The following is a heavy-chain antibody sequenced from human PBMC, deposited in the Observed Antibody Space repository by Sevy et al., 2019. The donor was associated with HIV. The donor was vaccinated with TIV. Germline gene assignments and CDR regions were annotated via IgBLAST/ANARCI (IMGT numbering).Heavy chain of an antibody. CDR3: ARLTTMPTSDLYGMDV. D-gene: IGHD4-17*01. Sequence: ASVKVSCKASGYTFTDYYIHWVRQAPGQGLEWMAWINPNDGVTNYARRFQGGVTVTRDTSVSTAYMGLRGLRYDDTAIYYCARLTTMPTSDLYGMDVWGQGTTVTVSS. J-gene: IGHJ6*02. CDR2: INPNDGVT. CDR1: GYTFTDYY. V-gene: IGHV1-2*02.